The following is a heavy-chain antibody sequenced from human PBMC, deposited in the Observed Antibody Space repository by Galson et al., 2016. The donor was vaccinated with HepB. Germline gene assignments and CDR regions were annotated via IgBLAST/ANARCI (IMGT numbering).Heavy chain of an antibody. D-gene: IGHD1-26*01. Sequence: LRLSCAASGFSFRSYAMSWVRQGPGKGLEWVSAIDTSAGSTYYADSVQGRFTISRDNSKNTLYLQVNSLRVEDTAVYYCAKVVGTATYGYLQYWGQGTLVSVSS. CDR1: GFSFRSYA. V-gene: IGHV3-23*01. CDR3: AKVVGTATYGYLQY. J-gene: IGHJ1*01. CDR2: IDTSAGST.